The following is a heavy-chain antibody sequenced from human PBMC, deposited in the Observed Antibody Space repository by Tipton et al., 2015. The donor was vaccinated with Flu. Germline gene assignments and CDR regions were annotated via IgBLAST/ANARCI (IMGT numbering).Heavy chain of an antibody. V-gene: IGHV4-59*01. J-gene: IGHJ5*02. CDR2: VFYTGST. D-gene: IGHD3-10*01. CDR1: GGSISSYY. CDR3: ARIQGGYYGSESYDT. Sequence: LRLSCSVSGGSISSYYWSWIRQPPGKGLEWIGYVFYTGSTDYNPSLKSRDTISVDTSKNQFSLELISVTAADTAVYYCARIQGGYYGSESYDTWGQGMLVTVSS.